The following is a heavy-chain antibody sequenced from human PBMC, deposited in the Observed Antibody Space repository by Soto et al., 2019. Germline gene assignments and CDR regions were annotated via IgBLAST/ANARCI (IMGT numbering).Heavy chain of an antibody. CDR3: ARDLDSSGWSGY. Sequence: QVQLVQSGAEVKKPGASVKVSCRASGYIFTSYGISWVRQAPGQGLEWMGWISGYNGNTNYVQKFQGRVTMTTDTSTRTVYRELRSLRSDDTAVYYCARDLDSSGWSGYWGQGTLVTVSS. CDR2: ISGYNGNT. V-gene: IGHV1-18*01. D-gene: IGHD6-19*01. CDR1: GYIFTSYG. J-gene: IGHJ4*02.